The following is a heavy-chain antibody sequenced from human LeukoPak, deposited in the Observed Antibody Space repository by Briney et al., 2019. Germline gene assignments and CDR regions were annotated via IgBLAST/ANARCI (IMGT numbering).Heavy chain of an antibody. CDR2: INPNSGGT. D-gene: IGHD6-19*01. CDR3: ARVLYSSGWYYWFDP. CDR1: GYTFTGYY. V-gene: IGHV1-2*02. J-gene: IGHJ5*02. Sequence: ASVKVSCKASGYTFTGYYMHWVRQAPGQGLEWMGWINPNSGGTNYAQKFQGRVTITRDTEISTAYMELSRLRSDDTAVYYCARVLYSSGWYYWFDPWGQGTLVTVSS.